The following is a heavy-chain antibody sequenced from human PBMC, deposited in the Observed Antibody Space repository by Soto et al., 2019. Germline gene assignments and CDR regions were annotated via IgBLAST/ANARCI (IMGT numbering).Heavy chain of an antibody. V-gene: IGHV1-18*04. CDR2: ITASNGNT. CDR1: GFTFSGFG. Sequence: QLQLVQSGAEVKNPGASVKVSCKASGFTFSGFGITWVRQAPGQGLEWMGWITASNGNTNYAQNLQGRVTMTTATSTSRAYMELWRLRSDDTAVYDCARAYSYGSYWYFDLWGRGTLVTVSS. J-gene: IGHJ2*01. CDR3: ARAYSYGSYWYFDL. D-gene: IGHD5-18*01.